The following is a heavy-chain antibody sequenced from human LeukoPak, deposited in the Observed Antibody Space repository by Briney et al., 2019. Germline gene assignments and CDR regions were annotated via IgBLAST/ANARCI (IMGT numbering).Heavy chain of an antibody. V-gene: IGHV2-5*01. J-gene: IGHJ3*02. Sequence: SGPTLVKPTQTLTLTCTFSGFSLSTSGVGVGWIRQPPGKALEWLALIYWNDDKRYSPSLKSRLTITKDTSKNQVVLTMTNMDPVDTATYYCAQGYSSSWFDAFDIWGQGTMVTVSS. CDR3: AQGYSSSWFDAFDI. CDR1: GFSLSTSGVG. D-gene: IGHD6-13*01. CDR2: IYWNDDK.